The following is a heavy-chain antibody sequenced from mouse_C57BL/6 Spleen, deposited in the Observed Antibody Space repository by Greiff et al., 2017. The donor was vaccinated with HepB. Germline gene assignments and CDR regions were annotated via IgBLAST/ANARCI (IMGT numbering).Heavy chain of an antibody. CDR1: GYTFTDYY. J-gene: IGHJ1*03. V-gene: IGHV1-76*01. CDR2: IYPGSGNT. D-gene: IGHD1-1*01. Sequence: VKLMESGAELVRPGASVKLSCKASGYTFTDYYINWVKQRPGQGLEWIARIYPGSGNTYYNEKFKGKATLTAEKSSSTAYMQLSSLTSEDSAVYFCARSYYGSGYWYFDVWGTGTTVTVSS. CDR3: ARSYYGSGYWYFDV.